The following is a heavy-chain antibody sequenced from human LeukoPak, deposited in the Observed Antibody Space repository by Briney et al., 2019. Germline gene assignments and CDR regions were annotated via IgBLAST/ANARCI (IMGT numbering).Heavy chain of an antibody. CDR3: TRDLGIAVADVFDY. D-gene: IGHD6-19*01. CDR1: GFTFSSYL. Sequence: GGSLRLSCIASGFTFSSYLTHWVRQAPGKGLVWVSRINSDGSSTTYADSVRGRFTISRDNAKSRLYLQMNSLRAEDTAVYYCTRDLGIAVADVFDYWGQGTLVTVSS. J-gene: IGHJ4*02. CDR2: INSDGSST. V-gene: IGHV3-74*01.